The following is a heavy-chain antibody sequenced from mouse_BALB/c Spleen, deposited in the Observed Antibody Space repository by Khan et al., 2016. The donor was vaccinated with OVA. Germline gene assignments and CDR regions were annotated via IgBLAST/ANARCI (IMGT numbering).Heavy chain of an antibody. D-gene: IGHD2-1*01. CDR2: IFPGTGTT. CDR1: GYTFTNYW. CDR3: ARGYFGNYEFAY. V-gene: IGHV1S132*01. Sequence: QVQPQQSGAELVKPGASVKLSCKTSGYTFTNYWIQWIKQRPGQGLGWIGQIFPGTGTTYYNEIFKAKATLTIDTSSSTAYMQLTSLTSEDSAIYFCARGYFGNYEFAYWGQGTLVTVSP. J-gene: IGHJ3*01.